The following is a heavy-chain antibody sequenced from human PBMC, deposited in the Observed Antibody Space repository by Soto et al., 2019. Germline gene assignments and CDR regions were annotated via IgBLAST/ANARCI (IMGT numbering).Heavy chain of an antibody. J-gene: IGHJ3*02. CDR1: GGSISRCRYY. CDR2: IYYSGST. CDR3: ARGSPLDAFDI. Sequence: LETLSLTCTVSGGSISRCRYYRGWIRQPPGKGLEWIGSIYYSGSTYYNPSLKSRVTISVDTSKNQFSLKLSSVTAADTAVYYCARGSPLDAFDIWGQGTMVTVSS. V-gene: IGHV4-39*01. D-gene: IGHD6-6*01.